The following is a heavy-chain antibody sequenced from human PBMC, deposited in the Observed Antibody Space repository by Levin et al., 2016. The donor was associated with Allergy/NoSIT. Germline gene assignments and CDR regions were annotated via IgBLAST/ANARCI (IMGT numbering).Heavy chain of an antibody. CDR2: INEDGSER. CDR1: GFTFSSHY. V-gene: IGHV3-7*04. J-gene: IGHJ4*02. D-gene: IGHD3-9*01. Sequence: GGSLRLSCAASGFTFSSHYMNWIRQAPGKGLEWVANINEDGSERLYVDSVKGRFTISRDNAKNSLYLQMNSLRAEDTAIYYCTRVGGHWFLDYWGQGTLVTVSS. CDR3: TRVGGHWFLDY.